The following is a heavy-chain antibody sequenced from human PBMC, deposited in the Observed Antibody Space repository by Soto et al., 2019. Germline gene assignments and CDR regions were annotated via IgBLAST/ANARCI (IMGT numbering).Heavy chain of an antibody. D-gene: IGHD6-6*01. J-gene: IGHJ6*02. Sequence: GGSLSLSCAASGFTFSSYSMNWVRQAPGMGLEWVSYISSSSSTIYYADSVKGRFTISRDNAKNSLYLQMNSLRDEDTAVYYCARPEYSSSSYGMDVWGQGTTVTVSS. CDR2: ISSSSSTI. CDR1: GFTFSSYS. V-gene: IGHV3-48*02. CDR3: ARPEYSSSSYGMDV.